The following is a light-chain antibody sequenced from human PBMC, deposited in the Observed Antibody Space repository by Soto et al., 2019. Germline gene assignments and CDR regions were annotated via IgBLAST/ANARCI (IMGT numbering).Light chain of an antibody. J-gene: IGKJ1*01. Sequence: ENVLTQSLCTLSLSPGERATLSCRASQSVSSSYLAWYQQKPGQAPRLLIYDASSRATGIPDRFSGSGSGADFTLTISSLEPEDFAVYFCQQYGSSPRTFGQGTKVEIK. CDR3: QQYGSSPRT. CDR2: DAS. CDR1: QSVSSSY. V-gene: IGKV3-20*01.